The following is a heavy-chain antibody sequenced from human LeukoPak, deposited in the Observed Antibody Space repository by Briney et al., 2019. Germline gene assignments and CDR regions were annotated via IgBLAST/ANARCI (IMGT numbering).Heavy chain of an antibody. V-gene: IGHV3-74*01. CDR1: GFTFSNYW. D-gene: IGHD2-2*02. CDR3: AAPAAIYGMDV. CDR2: ISYDESST. J-gene: IGHJ6*02. Sequence: GGSLRLSCAASGFTFSNYWMHWVRHAPGKGLVWVSRISYDESSTDYADSVKGRFTISRDNAKNTLYLQMNSLRGEDTAVYYCAAPAAIYGMDVWGQGTTVTVSS.